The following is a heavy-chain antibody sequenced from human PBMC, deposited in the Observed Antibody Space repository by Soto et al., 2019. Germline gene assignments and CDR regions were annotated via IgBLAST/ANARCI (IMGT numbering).Heavy chain of an antibody. V-gene: IGHV1-18*01. CDR3: ARGTYADY. CDR1: GYTLNTYG. CDR2: ISANNDHT. D-gene: IGHD3-16*01. J-gene: IGHJ4*02. Sequence: QVQLVQSGAEVKKPGASVKVSCKASGYTLNTYGITWVRQAPGQGLEWMGWISANNDHTNYPQKLQGRVTMTTDTATSTAYMELRSLTSGARAVYYCARGTYADYWGQGTLVTVSS.